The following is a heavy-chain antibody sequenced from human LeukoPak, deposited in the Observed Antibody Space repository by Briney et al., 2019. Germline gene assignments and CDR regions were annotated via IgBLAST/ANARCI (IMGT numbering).Heavy chain of an antibody. CDR2: INPNSGGT. J-gene: IGHJ4*02. CDR3: ARGARDGYIFSFVPQGYYFDY. D-gene: IGHD5-24*01. CDR1: GYTFTGYY. V-gene: IGHV1-2*06. Sequence: ASVKVSCKASGYTFTGYYMHWVRQAPGQGLEWMGRINPNSGGTNYAQKFQGRVTMTRDTSISTAYMELSRLRSDDTAMYYCARGARDGYIFSFVPQGYYFDYWGQGTLVTVSS.